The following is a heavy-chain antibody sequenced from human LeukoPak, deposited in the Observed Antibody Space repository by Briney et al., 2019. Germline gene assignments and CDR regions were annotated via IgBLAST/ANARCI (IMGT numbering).Heavy chain of an antibody. V-gene: IGHV4-30-4*01. CDR2: IYYSGST. CDR1: GGSISSGDYY. Sequence: SQTLSLTCTVSGGSISSGDYYRSWIRQPPGKGLEWIGYIYYSGSTYYNPSLKSRVTISVDTSKNQFSLKLSSVTAADTAVYYCAREAGGDYVDYWGQGTLVTVSS. CDR3: AREAGGDYVDY. J-gene: IGHJ4*02. D-gene: IGHD3-16*01.